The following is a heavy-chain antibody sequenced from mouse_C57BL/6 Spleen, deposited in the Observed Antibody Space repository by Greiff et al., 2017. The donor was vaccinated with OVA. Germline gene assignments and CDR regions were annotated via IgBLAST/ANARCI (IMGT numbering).Heavy chain of an antibody. V-gene: IGHV1-20*01. CDR2: INPYNGDT. CDR1: GYSFTGYF. J-gene: IGHJ3*01. CDR3: ARSGDKGTWFAY. Sequence: EVQGVESGPELVKPGDSVKISCKASGYSFTGYFMNWVMQSHGKSLEWIGRINPYNGDTFYNQKFKGKATLTVDKSSSTAHMELRSLTSEDSAVYYCARSGDKGTWFAYWGQGTLVTVSA. D-gene: IGHD3-2*02.